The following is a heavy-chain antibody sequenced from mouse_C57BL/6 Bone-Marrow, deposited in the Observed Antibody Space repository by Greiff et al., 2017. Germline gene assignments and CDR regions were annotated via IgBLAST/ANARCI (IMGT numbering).Heavy chain of an antibody. Sequence: QVQLQQPGAELVRPGSSVKLSCKASGYTFTSYWMHWVKQRPIQGLEWIGNIDPSDSETHYNQKFKDKATLTVDKSSSTAYMQLSSLTAEDSAVYYCARGLLRGDYFDYWGQGTTLTVSS. J-gene: IGHJ2*01. CDR3: ARGLLRGDYFDY. CDR2: IDPSDSET. V-gene: IGHV1-52*01. D-gene: IGHD2-3*01. CDR1: GYTFTSYW.